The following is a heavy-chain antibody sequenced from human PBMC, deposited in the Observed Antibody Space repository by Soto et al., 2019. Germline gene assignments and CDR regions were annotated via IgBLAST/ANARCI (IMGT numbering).Heavy chain of an antibody. CDR3: ARQYDDFWSGYYIDNWFDP. D-gene: IGHD3-3*01. CDR1: GGSISSSSYY. CDR2: IYYSGST. V-gene: IGHV4-39*01. Sequence: SETLSLTCTVSGGSISSSSYYWGWIRQPPGKGLEWIGSIYYSGSTYYNPSLKSRVTVSVDTSKNQFSLKLGSVTAADTAVYYCARQYDDFWSGYYIDNWFDPWGQGTLVTVSS. J-gene: IGHJ5*02.